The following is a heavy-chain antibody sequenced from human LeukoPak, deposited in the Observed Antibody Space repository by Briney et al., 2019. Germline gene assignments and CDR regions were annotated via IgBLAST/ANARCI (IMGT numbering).Heavy chain of an antibody. J-gene: IGHJ3*02. Sequence: SGTVCLTCAVSGGTISSSNCGSWVRQPPGKGLEWIGYIYYSGSTNYNPSLKSRVTISVDTSKNQFSLKLSSVTAADTAVYYCARHPSTDAFDIWGQGTMVTVSS. V-gene: IGHV4-4*02. CDR2: IYYSGST. CDR3: ARHPSTDAFDI. CDR1: GGTISSSNC.